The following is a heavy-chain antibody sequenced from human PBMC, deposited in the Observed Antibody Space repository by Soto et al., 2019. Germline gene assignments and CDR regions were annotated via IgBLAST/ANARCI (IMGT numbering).Heavy chain of an antibody. CDR3: ARAISGSYYGPFPPGRLPPFDY. CDR1: GGSISSGGYY. J-gene: IGHJ4*02. V-gene: IGHV4-31*03. Sequence: SETLSLTCTVSGGSISSGGYYWSWIRQHPGKGLEWIGYIYYSGSTYYNPSLKSRVTISVDTSKNQFSLKLSSVTAADTAVYYCARAISGSYYGPFPPGRLPPFDYWGQGTLVTVSS. D-gene: IGHD1-26*01. CDR2: IYYSGST.